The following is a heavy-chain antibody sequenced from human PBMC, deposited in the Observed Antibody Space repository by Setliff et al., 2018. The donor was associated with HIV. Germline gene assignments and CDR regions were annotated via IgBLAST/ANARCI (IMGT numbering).Heavy chain of an antibody. D-gene: IGHD3-10*01. Sequence: GGSLRLSCAASGFTFSTYAMGWVRQAPGKGLEWVSSVSGSGGTSNYADSVKGRFTISRDNSKNTLYLQMNSLRAEDTAVYYCAKRVNGFDFWGQGTLVTVSS. V-gene: IGHV3-23*01. CDR1: GFTFSTYA. CDR3: AKRVNGFDF. J-gene: IGHJ5*01. CDR2: VSGSGGTS.